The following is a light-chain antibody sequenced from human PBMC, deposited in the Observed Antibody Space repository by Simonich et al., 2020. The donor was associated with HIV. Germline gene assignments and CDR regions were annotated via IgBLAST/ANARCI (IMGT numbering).Light chain of an antibody. CDR1: QNILYNSNNKNY. CDR2: WAS. Sequence: DIVMTQSPDSLAVSLGERATINCKSSQNILYNSNNKNYLAWYQQKPGQPPKLLIYWASTREYGVPDRFSGSGSGTDFTLTISSLQAEDVAVYYCQQYYSTPWTFGQGTKVEIK. V-gene: IGKV4-1*01. CDR3: QQYYSTPWT. J-gene: IGKJ1*01.